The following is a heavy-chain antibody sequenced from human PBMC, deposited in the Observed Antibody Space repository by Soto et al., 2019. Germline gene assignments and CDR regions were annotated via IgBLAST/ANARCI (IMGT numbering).Heavy chain of an antibody. J-gene: IGHJ6*02. CDR1: VGTFSSYA. D-gene: IGHD6-13*01. CDR2: IIPIFGTA. CDR3: ARDDPPYLRIAAAGTYYYYGMDV. V-gene: IGHV1-69*13. Sequence: SVKVSCNASVGTFSSYAISWVRQAPGQGLEWMGGIIPIFGTANYAQKFQGRVTITADESTSTAYMELSSLRSGDTAVYYCARDDPPYLRIAAAGTYYYYGMDVWGQGTTVTVSS.